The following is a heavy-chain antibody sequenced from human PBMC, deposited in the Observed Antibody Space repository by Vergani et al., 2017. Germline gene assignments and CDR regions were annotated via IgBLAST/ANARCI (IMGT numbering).Heavy chain of an antibody. V-gene: IGHV1-8*01. CDR3: ARAPAWGNTGYNYYYMDV. CDR2: MNPNSGNT. J-gene: IGHJ6*03. D-gene: IGHD5-12*01. Sequence: QVHLVQSGAEVKKPGASVKVSCKASGYTFTNYDINWVRQATGQGLEWMGWMNPNSGNTGYAQKFQGRVTMTTNTSISTAYMELSSLRSEDTAIYYCARAPAWGNTGYNYYYMDVWSKGTTVTVSS. CDR1: GYTFTNYD.